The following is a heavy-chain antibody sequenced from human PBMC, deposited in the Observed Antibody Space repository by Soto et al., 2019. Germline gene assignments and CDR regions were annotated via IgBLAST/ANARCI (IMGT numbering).Heavy chain of an antibody. D-gene: IGHD3-3*01. CDR2: ISAYNGNT. CDR3: ARDTRPPYDFWSPRSRPYYYYMDV. Sequence: ASVKVSCKASGYTFTSYGISWVRQAPGQGLEWMGWISAYNGNTNYAQKLQGRVTMTTDTSTSTAYMELRSLRSDDTAVYYCARDTRPPYDFWSPRSRPYYYYMDVWGKGTTVTVSS. V-gene: IGHV1-18*01. CDR1: GYTFTSYG. J-gene: IGHJ6*03.